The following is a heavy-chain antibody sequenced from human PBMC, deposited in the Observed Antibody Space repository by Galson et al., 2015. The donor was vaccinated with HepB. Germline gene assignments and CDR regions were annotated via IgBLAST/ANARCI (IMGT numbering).Heavy chain of an antibody. V-gene: IGHV1-18*01. Sequence: SVKVSCKASGYTFTSYGISWVRQAPGQGLEWMGWISAYNGNTNYAQKLQGRVTMTTDTSTSTAYMELSSLRSEDTAVYYCAKTLGYCTGGVCYSDWFDPWGQGTLVTVSS. D-gene: IGHD2-8*02. J-gene: IGHJ5*02. CDR2: ISAYNGNT. CDR3: AKTLGYCTGGVCYSDWFDP. CDR1: GYTFTSYG.